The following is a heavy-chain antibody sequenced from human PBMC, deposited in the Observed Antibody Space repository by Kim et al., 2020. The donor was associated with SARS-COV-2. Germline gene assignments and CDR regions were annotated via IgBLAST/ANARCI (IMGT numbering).Heavy chain of an antibody. V-gene: IGHV4-59*08. D-gene: IGHD1-26*01. CDR1: GGSISSYY. J-gene: IGHJ3*02. Sequence: SETLSLTCTASGGSISSYYWSWIRQPPGKGLEWIGYIYYSGSTNYNPSLKSRVTISVDTSKNQFSLKLSSVTAADTAVYYCARHLGYSGSYHDAFDIWGQGTMVTVSS. CDR3: ARHLGYSGSYHDAFDI. CDR2: IYYSGST.